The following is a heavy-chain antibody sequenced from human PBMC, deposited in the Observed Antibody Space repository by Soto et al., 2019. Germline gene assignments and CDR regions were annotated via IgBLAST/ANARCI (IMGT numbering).Heavy chain of an antibody. J-gene: IGHJ4*02. CDR2: INSDGSSR. CDR1: GFTFSNNW. Sequence: EVRLVESGGGLVQPGGSLRLSCAASGFTFSNNWMHWVSRIPGKGPVWVSRINSDGSSRDYADSVEGRFTISGDSAKNTVYSQMNGLRVEDTAVYYCARAPEQRPIDYWGQGTLVTVSS. CDR3: ARAPEQRPIDY. D-gene: IGHD6-25*01. V-gene: IGHV3-74*01.